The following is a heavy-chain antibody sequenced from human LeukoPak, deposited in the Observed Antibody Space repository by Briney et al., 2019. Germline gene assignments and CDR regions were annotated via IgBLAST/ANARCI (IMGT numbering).Heavy chain of an antibody. J-gene: IGHJ1*01. CDR1: GYTFTSYY. Sequence: ASVKVSCKASGYTFTSYYMHWVRQAPGQGLEWMGIINPSGGSTSYAQKFQGRVTMTRDMSTSTVYMELNSLRPEDTAVYYCATGRALAETFALEYFNLWGQGTLVGVSS. CDR2: INPSGGST. V-gene: IGHV1-46*01. D-gene: IGHD2/OR15-2a*01. CDR3: ATGRALAETFALEYFNL.